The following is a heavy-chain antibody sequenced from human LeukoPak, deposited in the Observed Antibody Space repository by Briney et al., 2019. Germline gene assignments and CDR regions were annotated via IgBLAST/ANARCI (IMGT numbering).Heavy chain of an antibody. D-gene: IGHD6-19*01. J-gene: IGHJ4*02. V-gene: IGHV4-34*01. CDR1: GGSFSGNY. CDR3: ARHNVAVAHNEFDY. CDR2: INHSGFT. Sequence: SETLSLTCGVYGGSFSGNYWSWFRQPPGKGLEWIGEINHSGFTNYNPSLKSRVTISVDTSENQFSLKVTSVTAADTAIYYCARHNVAVAHNEFDYWGQGTLVTVS.